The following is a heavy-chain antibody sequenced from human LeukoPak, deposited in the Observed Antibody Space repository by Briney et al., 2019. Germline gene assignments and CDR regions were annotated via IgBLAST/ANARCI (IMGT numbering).Heavy chain of an antibody. V-gene: IGHV1-46*01. CDR3: ARDDSSGPQVY. CDR2: INPSGGST. D-gene: IGHD3-22*01. CDR1: GYTFSSYY. J-gene: IGHJ4*02. Sequence: ASVKVSCMASGYTFSSYYMHWVRQAPGQGLEWMGIINPSGGSTKYAQKLQGRVTMTRDTSTSTVYMELSSLRSEDTAVYYCARDDSSGPQVYWGQGTLVTVSS.